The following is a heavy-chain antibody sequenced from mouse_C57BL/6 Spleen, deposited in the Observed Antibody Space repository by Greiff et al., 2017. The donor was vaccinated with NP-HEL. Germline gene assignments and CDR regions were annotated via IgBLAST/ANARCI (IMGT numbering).Heavy chain of an antibody. CDR3: ARAGLLAWFAY. J-gene: IGHJ3*01. Sequence: QVQLKQPGAELVRPGSSVKLSCKASGYTFTSYWMHWVKQRPIQGLEWIGNIDPSDSETHYNQKFKDKATLTVDKSSSTAYMQLSSLTSEDSAVYYCARAGLLAWFAYWGQGTLVTVSA. D-gene: IGHD2-3*01. V-gene: IGHV1-52*01. CDR1: GYTFTSYW. CDR2: IDPSDSET.